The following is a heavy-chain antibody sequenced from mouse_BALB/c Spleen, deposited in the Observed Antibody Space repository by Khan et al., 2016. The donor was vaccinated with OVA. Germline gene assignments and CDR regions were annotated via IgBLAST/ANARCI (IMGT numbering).Heavy chain of an antibody. CDR3: SRPPYFSYVMVY. J-gene: IGHJ4*01. V-gene: IGHV9-3-1*01. D-gene: IGHD2-10*01. CDR2: INTNTGEP. CDR1: GYTFTNYG. Sequence: QIQLVQSGPELKKPGETVKISCKASGYTFTNYGLNWVKQAPGKGLQWMVCINTNTGEPTYAVDFKGRFAFSLETSASTAYLQINNLKNEDTATYFCSRPPYFSYVMVYWGQGTSVTVSS.